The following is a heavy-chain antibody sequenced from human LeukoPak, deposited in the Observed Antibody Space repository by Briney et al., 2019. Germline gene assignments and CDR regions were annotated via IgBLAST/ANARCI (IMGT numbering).Heavy chain of an antibody. V-gene: IGHV4-34*01. D-gene: IGHD2-21*02. CDR3: ARGRVTRGGFDY. CDR2: INHSGST. J-gene: IGHJ4*02. CDR1: GGSFSGYY. Sequence: PSETLSLTCAVYGGSFSGYYWSWIRQPPGKGLEWIGEINHSGSTNYNPSLKSRVTISVDTSKNQLSLKLSSVTAADTAVYYCARGRVTRGGFDYWGQGTLVTVSS.